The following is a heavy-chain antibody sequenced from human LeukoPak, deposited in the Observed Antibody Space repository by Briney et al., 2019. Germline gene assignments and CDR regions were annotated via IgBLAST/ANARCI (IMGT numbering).Heavy chain of an antibody. J-gene: IGHJ4*02. Sequence: GASVKVSCKASGYTFTSYDINWVRQATGQGLEWMRWMNPNSGNTGYAQKFQGRVTITRNTSISTAYMELSSLRSEDTAVYYCARGLPLGYCSSTSCYYAFGYWGQGTLVTVSS. V-gene: IGHV1-8*03. CDR3: ARGLPLGYCSSTSCYYAFGY. CDR1: GYTFTSYD. D-gene: IGHD2-2*01. CDR2: MNPNSGNT.